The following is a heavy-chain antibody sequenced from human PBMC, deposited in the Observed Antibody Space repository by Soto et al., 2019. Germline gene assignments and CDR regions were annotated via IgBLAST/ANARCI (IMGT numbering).Heavy chain of an antibody. Sequence: QVQLQQWGAGLLKPSETLSLTCAVYGGSFSGYYWSWIRQPPGKGLEWIGEINHSGSTNYNPSLKSRVTISVDTSKNQFSLKLSSVTAADTAVYYCARGPHGSSGYYYDYYYGMDVWGQGTTVTVSS. CDR3: ARGPHGSSGYYYDYYYGMDV. J-gene: IGHJ6*02. V-gene: IGHV4-34*01. CDR2: INHSGST. CDR1: GGSFSGYY. D-gene: IGHD3-22*01.